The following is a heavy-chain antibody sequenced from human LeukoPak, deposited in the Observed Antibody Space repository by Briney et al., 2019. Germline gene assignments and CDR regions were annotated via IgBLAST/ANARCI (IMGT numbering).Heavy chain of an antibody. D-gene: IGHD6-13*01. CDR3: ARGGAAAAGVDY. J-gene: IGHJ4*02. CDR2: INAGNGNT. CDR1: GYTFTSYA. Sequence: ASVKVSCKASGYTFTSYAMHWVRQAPGQRLEWMGWINAGNGNTKYSQKFQGRVTITRDTSASTAYMELSSLRSEDTAVYYCARGGAAAAGVDYWGQGTLVTVSP. V-gene: IGHV1-3*01.